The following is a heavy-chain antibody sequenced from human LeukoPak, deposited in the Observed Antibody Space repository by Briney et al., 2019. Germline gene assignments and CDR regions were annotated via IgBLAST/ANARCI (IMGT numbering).Heavy chain of an antibody. V-gene: IGHV3-7*03. CDR2: VNRDGSET. CDR3: ARNNGMDV. J-gene: IGHJ6*02. CDR1: GFTLSNHW. Sequence: GGSLRLSCAASGFTLSNHWMTWVRQVLGRGPEWVANVNRDGSETYYLDSVKGRFTISKDNAKNSLYLQMNSLRAEDTALYHCARNNGMDVWGQGTTVIVSS.